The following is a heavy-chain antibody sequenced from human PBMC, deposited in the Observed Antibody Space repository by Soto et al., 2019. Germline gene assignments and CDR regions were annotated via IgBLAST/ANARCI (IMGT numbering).Heavy chain of an antibody. CDR1: GFIFTSYG. J-gene: IGHJ4*02. D-gene: IGHD6-13*01. CDR2: TANDGSAQ. CDR3: AKSTGGSSWYPPDH. V-gene: IGHV3-30*18. Sequence: QVQLVESGGGVVQPGGSLSLSCAASGFIFTSYGMQWVRQSPGEGLEWVATTANDGSAQYYADSVKGRFTISRDNSKNTLFLQMDSLRPEDTGVYYCAKSTGGSSWYPPDHWGQGTLVTVSS.